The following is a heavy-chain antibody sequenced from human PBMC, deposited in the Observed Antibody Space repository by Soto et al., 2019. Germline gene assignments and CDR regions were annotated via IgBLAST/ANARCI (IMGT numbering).Heavy chain of an antibody. CDR2: ISGSGGST. J-gene: IGHJ4*02. D-gene: IGHD3-10*01. V-gene: IGHV3-23*01. CDR3: AKDRFARGYLFDY. Sequence: GGSLRLSCAASGFTFSSYATSWVRQAPGKGLEWVSAISGSGGSTYYADSVKGRFTISRDNSKNTLYLQMNSLRAEDTAVYYCAKDRFARGYLFDYWGQGTLVTVSS. CDR1: GFTFSSYA.